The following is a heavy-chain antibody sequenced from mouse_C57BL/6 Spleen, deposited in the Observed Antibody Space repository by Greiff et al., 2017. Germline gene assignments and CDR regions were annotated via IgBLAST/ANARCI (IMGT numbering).Heavy chain of an antibody. Sequence: DVMLVESGGDLVKPGGSLKLSCAASGFTFSSYGMSWVRQTPDKRLEWVATISSGGSYTYYPDSVKGRFTISRDNAKNTLYLQMSSLKSEDTAMYYCARHGGVVAPLFDYWGQGTTLTVSS. J-gene: IGHJ2*01. CDR2: ISSGGSYT. CDR3: ARHGGVVAPLFDY. V-gene: IGHV5-6*02. CDR1: GFTFSSYG. D-gene: IGHD1-1*01.